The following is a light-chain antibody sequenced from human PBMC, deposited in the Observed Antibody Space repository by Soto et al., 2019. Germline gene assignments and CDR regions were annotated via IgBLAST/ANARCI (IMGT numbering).Light chain of an antibody. CDR2: GNN. J-gene: IGLJ2*01. V-gene: IGLV1-40*01. Sequence: QSVLTQPPSVSGAPGQRVTISCTGSSSNIGAAYDVHWYQQVTGTAPKLLIYGNNNRPSGVPDRFSGSKSGASASLAITGLQAEDEADYFCQSFDSRLSGWVFGGGTKLTVL. CDR1: SSNIGAAYD. CDR3: QSFDSRLSGWV.